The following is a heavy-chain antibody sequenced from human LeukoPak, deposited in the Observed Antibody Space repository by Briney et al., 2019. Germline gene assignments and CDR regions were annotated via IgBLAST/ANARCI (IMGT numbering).Heavy chain of an antibody. D-gene: IGHD6-6*01. CDR2: IYTSGST. J-gene: IGHJ4*02. CDR1: GGSISSYY. V-gene: IGHV4-4*07. CDR3: ARGSSSSRKSRYYLDY. Sequence: SETLSLTCTVSGGSISSYYWSWIRQPAGKGLEWIGRIYTSGSTNYNPSLRSRVTMSVDTSKNQFSLKLSSVTAADTAVYYCARGSSSSRKSRYYLDYWGQGTLVTVSS.